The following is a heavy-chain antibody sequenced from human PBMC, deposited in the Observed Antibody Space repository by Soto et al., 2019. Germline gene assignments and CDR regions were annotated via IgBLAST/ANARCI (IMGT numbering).Heavy chain of an antibody. CDR2: IIPIFGTA. J-gene: IGHJ6*02. D-gene: IGHD5-12*01. V-gene: IGHV1-69*13. Sequence: SVKVSCKASGGTFSSYAISWVRQAPGQGLEWMGGIIPIFGTANYAQKFQGRVTITADESTSTAYMELSSLRSEDTAVDYCARVVEMATIDTSYYYYGMDVWGQGTTVTVSS. CDR3: ARVVEMATIDTSYYYYGMDV. CDR1: GGTFSSYA.